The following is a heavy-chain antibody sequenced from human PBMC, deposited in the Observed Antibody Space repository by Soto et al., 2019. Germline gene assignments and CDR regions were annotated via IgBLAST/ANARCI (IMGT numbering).Heavy chain of an antibody. V-gene: IGHV1-69*13. D-gene: IGHD3-22*01. CDR3: ARGPNYYDSSGYYYDY. CDR1: GRTFSSYA. CDR2: IIPIFGTA. Sequence: GASVKVSCRASGRTFSSYAISSVRQAPGQGLEWMGGIIPIFGTANYAQKFQGRVTITADESTSTAYMELSSLRPEDTAVYYCARGPNYYDSSGYYYDYWGQGTLVTVSS. J-gene: IGHJ4*02.